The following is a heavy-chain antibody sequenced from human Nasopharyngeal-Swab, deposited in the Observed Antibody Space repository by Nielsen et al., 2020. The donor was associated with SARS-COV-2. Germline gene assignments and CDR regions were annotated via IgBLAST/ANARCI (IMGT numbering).Heavy chain of an antibody. CDR3: ARAPRDWYDYYYYGMDV. V-gene: IGHV1-69*13. D-gene: IGHD6-19*01. Sequence: SVKVSCKASGGTFSSYAISWVRQAPGQGLEWMGGIIPIFGTGNYAQKFQGRVTITADESTSTAYMELSSLRSEDTAVYYCARAPRDWYDYYYYGMDVWGQGTTVTVSS. CDR1: GGTFSSYA. J-gene: IGHJ6*02. CDR2: IIPIFGTG.